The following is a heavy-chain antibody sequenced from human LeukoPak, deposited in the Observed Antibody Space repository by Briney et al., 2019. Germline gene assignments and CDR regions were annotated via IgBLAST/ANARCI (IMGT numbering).Heavy chain of an antibody. V-gene: IGHV4-34*01. D-gene: IGHD3-9*01. J-gene: IGHJ4*02. CDR3: ASVRYFDWLLSSFDY. CDR1: GGSFSGYY. CDR2: IYYSGGT. Sequence: SETLSLTCAVYGGSFSGYYWSWIRQPPGKGLEWIGGIYYSGGTSYNPSLKSRVAMSVDTSKNQFSLKLSSVTAADTAVYYCASVRYFDWLLSSFDYWGQGTLVTVSS.